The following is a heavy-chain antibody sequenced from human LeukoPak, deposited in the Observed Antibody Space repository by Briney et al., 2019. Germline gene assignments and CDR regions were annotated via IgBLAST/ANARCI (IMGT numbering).Heavy chain of an antibody. D-gene: IGHD3-10*01. CDR1: GGSISSYS. CDR2: LYNGGST. J-gene: IGHJ5*02. Sequence: SETLSLTCTVSGGSISSYSWIWIRQPSGKGMEWIGYLYNGGSTSYNPSLKSRVTVSVGTSKNQFSLRLSSVTAADTAVYYCARHSGSGWFDPWGQGTLVTVSS. CDR3: ARHSGSGWFDP. V-gene: IGHV4-59*08.